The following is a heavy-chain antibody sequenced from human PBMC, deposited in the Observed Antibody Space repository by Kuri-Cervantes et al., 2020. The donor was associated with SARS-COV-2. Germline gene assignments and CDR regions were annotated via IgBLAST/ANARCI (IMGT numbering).Heavy chain of an antibody. CDR2: IIPIFCTA. J-gene: IGHJ4*02. D-gene: IGHD3-3*01. CDR1: RGTFSSYA. CDR3: ASGRYYDFWSGYYPFDY. V-gene: IGHV1-69*05. Sequence: SVKVSCKASRGTFSSYAISWVRQAPGQGPEWMGRIIPIFCTANYAQKFQGRVTITTDESTSTAYMELSSLRSEDTAVYYCASGRYYDFWSGYYPFDYWGQGTLVTVSS.